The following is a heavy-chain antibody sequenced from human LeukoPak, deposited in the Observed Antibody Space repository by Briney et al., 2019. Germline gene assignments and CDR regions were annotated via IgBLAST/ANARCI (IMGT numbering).Heavy chain of an antibody. D-gene: IGHD3-22*01. J-gene: IGHJ5*02. CDR1: GFTFSSYE. CDR3: AREEDGYDSSGYAFDP. V-gene: IGHV3-48*03. CDR2: ISSSGSTI. Sequence: GGSLRLSCAASGFTFSSYEMNWVRQAPGKGLEWVSYISSSGSTIYYADSVKGRFTISRDNAENSQYLQMNSLRAEDTAGYYSAREEDGYDSSGYAFDPWGQGTLVTVSS.